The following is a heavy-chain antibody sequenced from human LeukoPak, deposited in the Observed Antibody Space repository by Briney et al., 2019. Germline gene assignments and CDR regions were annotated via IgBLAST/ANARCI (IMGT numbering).Heavy chain of an antibody. CDR1: DGSISSYYW. Sequence: SETLSLTCAVSDGSISSYYWWSWVRQPPGKGLEWIGEIYQSGSTNYNPSLKSRVTISLDKSKNQFSLKLSSVTAADTPVYYCARDHLPYCSGGNCYVRGFDPWGQGTLVTVSS. V-gene: IGHV4-4*02. CDR2: IYQSGST. J-gene: IGHJ5*02. CDR3: ARDHLPYCSGGNCYVRGFDP. D-gene: IGHD2-15*01.